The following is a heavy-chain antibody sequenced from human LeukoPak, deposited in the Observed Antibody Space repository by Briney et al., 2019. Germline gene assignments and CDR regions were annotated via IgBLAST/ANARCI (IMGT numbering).Heavy chain of an antibody. Sequence: GGSLRLSCAASGFTFSSYSMNWVRQAPGKGLEWVSSISSSSSYIYYADSVKGRFTISRDNSKNTLYLQMNSLRAEDTAVYYCARDPTSGYYDSSGYSYGWGQGTLVTVSS. CDR1: GFTFSSYS. CDR2: ISSSSSYI. CDR3: ARDPTSGYYDSSGYSYG. D-gene: IGHD3-22*01. J-gene: IGHJ4*02. V-gene: IGHV3-21*01.